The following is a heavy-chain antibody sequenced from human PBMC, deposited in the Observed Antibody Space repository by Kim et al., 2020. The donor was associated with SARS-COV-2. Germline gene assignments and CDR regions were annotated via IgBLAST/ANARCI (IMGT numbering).Heavy chain of an antibody. Sequence: GGSLRLSCAASGFTFSSYWMHWVRQAPGKGLVWVSRINSDGSTTTYADSVKGRFTISRDNAKNTLYLQMNSLRAEDTAVYYCASRWRGGNYLVPEYWGQGTLVTVSS. CDR2: INSDGSTT. CDR3: ASRWRGGNYLVPEY. J-gene: IGHJ4*02. CDR1: GFTFSSYW. D-gene: IGHD2-2*01. V-gene: IGHV3-74*01.